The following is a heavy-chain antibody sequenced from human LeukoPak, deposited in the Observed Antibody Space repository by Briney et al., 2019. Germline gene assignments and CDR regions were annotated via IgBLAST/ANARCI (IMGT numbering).Heavy chain of an antibody. CDR3: AKEGATYYYDSSGYGHFQH. D-gene: IGHD3-22*01. CDR1: GFTFSSYE. Sequence: GGSLRLSCAASGFTFSSYEMNWIRQAPGKGLEWISYISNSGSTKYYADSVKGRFTISRDNSKNTLYLQMNSLRAEDTAVYYCAKEGATYYYDSSGYGHFQHWGQGTLVTVSS. V-gene: IGHV3-48*03. J-gene: IGHJ1*01. CDR2: ISNSGSTK.